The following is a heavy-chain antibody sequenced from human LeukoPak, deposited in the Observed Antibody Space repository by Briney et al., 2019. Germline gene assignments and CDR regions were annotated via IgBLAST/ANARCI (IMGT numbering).Heavy chain of an antibody. Sequence: GGSLRLSCAASGFTFDDYGVSWVRQAPGKGLEWVSGINWNGGSTGYADSVKGRFTISRDNAKNSLYLQMNSLRAEDTALYYCARGYYYDSSGYYSVYFDYWGQGTLVTVSS. CDR2: INWNGGST. V-gene: IGHV3-20*04. D-gene: IGHD3-22*01. CDR3: ARGYYYDSSGYYSVYFDY. CDR1: GFTFDDYG. J-gene: IGHJ4*02.